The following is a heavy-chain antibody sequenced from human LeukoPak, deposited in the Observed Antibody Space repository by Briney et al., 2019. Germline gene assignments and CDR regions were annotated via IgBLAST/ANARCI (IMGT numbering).Heavy chain of an antibody. CDR1: GFTFSSYA. CDR3: TTLWFGESTFVNP. Sequence: AGGSLRLSCAASGFTFSSYAMSWVRQAPGKGLEWVSAISGSGGSTYYADSVKGRFTISRDNSKNTLYLQMNSLRAEDTAVYYCTTLWFGESTFVNPWGQGTLVTVSS. V-gene: IGHV3-23*01. J-gene: IGHJ5*02. D-gene: IGHD3-10*01. CDR2: ISGSGGST.